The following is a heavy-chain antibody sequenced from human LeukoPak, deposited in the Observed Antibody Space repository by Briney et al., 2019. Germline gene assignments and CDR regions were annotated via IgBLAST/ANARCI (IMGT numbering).Heavy chain of an antibody. J-gene: IGHJ4*02. D-gene: IGHD3-22*01. CDR1: GFTVSSNY. CDR3: ARDPHYDSSFDY. Sequence: GGSLRLSCAASGFTVSSNYMSWVRQAPGKGLEWVSVIYSGGSTYYADSVKGRFTISRDNARNSLYLQMNSLRAEDTAVYYCARDPHYDSSFDYWGQGTLVTVSS. CDR2: IYSGGST. V-gene: IGHV3-66*01.